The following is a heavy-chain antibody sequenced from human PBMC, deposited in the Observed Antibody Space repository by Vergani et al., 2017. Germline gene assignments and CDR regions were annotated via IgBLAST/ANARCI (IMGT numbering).Heavy chain of an antibody. D-gene: IGHD1-26*01. V-gene: IGHV2-5*02. CDR1: GFSLSTSGVG. J-gene: IGHJ4*02. CDR2: IYLDDDK. Sequence: QITLKESGPTLVKPTQTLTLTCTFSGFSLSTSGVGVGWIRQPPGKALEWLALIYLDDDKRYSPSLKSRLTITKDTSKNQVVLTMTNMDPVDTATYYCAHRSVVGASDYWGQGTLVTVSS. CDR3: AHRSVVGASDY.